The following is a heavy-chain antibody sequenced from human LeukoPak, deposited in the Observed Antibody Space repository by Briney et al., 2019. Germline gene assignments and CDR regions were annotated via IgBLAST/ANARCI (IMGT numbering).Heavy chain of an antibody. Sequence: SETLSLTCTVSGGSISSSSYYWGWIRQPPGKELQWIASVYYSGRTNYSPSLKSRVTISVDTSEKQFSLQLNSVTAADTAVYYCARLGAVAGKGYYFDYWGQGTLVTVSS. CDR3: ARLGAVAGKGYYFDY. J-gene: IGHJ4*02. D-gene: IGHD6-19*01. CDR1: GGSISSSSYY. CDR2: VYYSGRT. V-gene: IGHV4-39*01.